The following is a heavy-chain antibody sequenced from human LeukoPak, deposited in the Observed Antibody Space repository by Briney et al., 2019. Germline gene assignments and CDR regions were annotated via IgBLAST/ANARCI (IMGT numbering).Heavy chain of an antibody. CDR3: ARGTSSSWYSLLDY. J-gene: IGHJ4*02. Sequence: PSETLSLTCTVSGGSIISSNYYWGWIRQPPGKGLEWIASIYYSGSTHYNPSLKSRVTISVDTSKNQFSLKLSSVTAADTAVYYCARGTSSSWYSLLDYWGQGTLVTVSS. D-gene: IGHD6-13*01. CDR2: IYYSGST. V-gene: IGHV4-39*07. CDR1: GGSIISSNYY.